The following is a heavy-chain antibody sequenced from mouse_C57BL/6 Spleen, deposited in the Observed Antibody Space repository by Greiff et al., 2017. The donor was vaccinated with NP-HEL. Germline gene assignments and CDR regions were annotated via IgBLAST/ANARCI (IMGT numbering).Heavy chain of an antibody. V-gene: IGHV5-17*01. CDR2: ISSGSSTI. CDR3: ARTDGYDDWFAY. CDR1: GFTFSDYG. J-gene: IGHJ3*01. D-gene: IGHD2-2*01. Sequence: EVKLMESGGGLVKPGGSLKLSCAASGFTFSDYGMHWVRQAPEKGLEWVAYISSGSSTIYYADTVKGRFTISRDNAKNTLFLQMTSLRSEDTAMYYCARTDGYDDWFAYWGQGTLVTVSA.